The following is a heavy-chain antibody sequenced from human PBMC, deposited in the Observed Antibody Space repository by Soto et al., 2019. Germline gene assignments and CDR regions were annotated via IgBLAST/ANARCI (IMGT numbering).Heavy chain of an antibody. CDR3: TSDQSHYTWNYIEYFDV. CDR1: GFTFSDAW. J-gene: IGHJ3*01. V-gene: IGHV3-15*01. CDR2: IKSKSDGGST. D-gene: IGHD1-7*01. Sequence: EVQLVESGGGLVKPGGSLRLSCAASGFTFSDAWMSWVRQAPGKGLEWVGRIKSKSDGGSTDSAAPVKGRFTISRDDSKNMLYLQMSSLKTQYTSGYYCTSDQSHYTWNYIEYFDVWGQGAMVTVSS.